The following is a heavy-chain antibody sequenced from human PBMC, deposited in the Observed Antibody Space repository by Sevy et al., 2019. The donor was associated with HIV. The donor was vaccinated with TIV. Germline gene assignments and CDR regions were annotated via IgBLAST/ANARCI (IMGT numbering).Heavy chain of an antibody. Sequence: GGSLRLSCAASGFIFSNVWMNWVRQVPGKGLEWVGGIKTKDVGGTIDYGAPVTGRFTISRDDSKNTVYLQMNSLKSEDTAVYYCATDFSESYFGSWGQRSLVTVSS. CDR1: GFIFSNVW. CDR2: IKTKDVGGTI. V-gene: IGHV3-15*07. CDR3: ATDFSESYFGS. D-gene: IGHD3-10*01. J-gene: IGHJ5*02.